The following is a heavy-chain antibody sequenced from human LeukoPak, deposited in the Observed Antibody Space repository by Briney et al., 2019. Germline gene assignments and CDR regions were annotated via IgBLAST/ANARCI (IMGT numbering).Heavy chain of an antibody. V-gene: IGHV3-23*01. Sequence: GGSLRLSCAASGFTFSSYAMSWVRQAPGKGLEWVSAISGSGGSTYYADSVKGRFTISRDNAKNTLYLQMNSLRAEDTAVYYCAKSPYYYDSSGQLGTKDYWFDPWGQGTLVTVSS. CDR1: GFTFSSYA. CDR2: ISGSGGST. CDR3: AKSPYYYDSSGQLGTKDYWFDP. D-gene: IGHD3-22*01. J-gene: IGHJ5*02.